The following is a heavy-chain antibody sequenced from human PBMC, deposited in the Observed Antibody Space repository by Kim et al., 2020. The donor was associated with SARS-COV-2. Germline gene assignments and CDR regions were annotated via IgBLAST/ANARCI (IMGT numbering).Heavy chain of an antibody. CDR1: GFTFSSYA. J-gene: IGHJ4*02. CDR2: ISGSGGSR. CDR3: ARRSAYYV. V-gene: IGHV3-23*01. Sequence: GGSLRLSCAASGFTFSSYAMSWVRQAPGKGLEWVSRISGSGGSRYYADSVKGRFTISRDNSKNTLYLQMNSLRAEDTALYYCARRSAYYVWGQGTLVTVSS. D-gene: IGHD3-22*01.